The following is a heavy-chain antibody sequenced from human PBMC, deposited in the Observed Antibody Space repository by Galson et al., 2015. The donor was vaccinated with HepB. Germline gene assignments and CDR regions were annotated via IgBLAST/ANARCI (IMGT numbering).Heavy chain of an antibody. J-gene: IGHJ4*02. V-gene: IGHV3-30*02. CDR2: IRYDGSNK. CDR3: ASLGYCSGGSCFDY. Sequence: SLRLSCAASGFTFSSYGMHWVRQAPGKGLEWVAFIRYDGSNKYYADSVKGRFTISRDNSKNTLYLQMNSLRAEDTAVYYCASLGYCSGGSCFDYWGQGTLVTVSS. CDR1: GFTFSSYG. D-gene: IGHD2-15*01.